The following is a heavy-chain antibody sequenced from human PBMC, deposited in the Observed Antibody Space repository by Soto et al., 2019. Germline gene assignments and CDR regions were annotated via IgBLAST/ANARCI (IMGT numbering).Heavy chain of an antibody. CDR1: GGSFSGYY. CDR2: INHSGST. Sequence: QVQLQQWGAGLLKPSETLSLTCAVYGGSFSGYYWSWIRQPPGKGLEWIGEINHSGSTNYNPSLKSRVTISVDTSKNQFSLKLSSVTAADTAVYYCARGGWKPAAIHYFDYWGQGTLVTVSS. D-gene: IGHD2-2*01. V-gene: IGHV4-34*01. CDR3: ARGGWKPAAIHYFDY. J-gene: IGHJ4*02.